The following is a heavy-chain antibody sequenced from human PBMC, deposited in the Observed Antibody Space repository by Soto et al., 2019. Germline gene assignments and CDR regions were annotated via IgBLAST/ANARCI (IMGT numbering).Heavy chain of an antibody. V-gene: IGHV4-59*01. J-gene: IGHJ4*02. CDR1: GGSISSYY. CDR2: IYYSGST. Sequence: XXTLSLPFTVSGGSISSYYWSWIRQPPGKGLEWIGYIYYSGSTNYNPSLKSRVTISVDTSKNQFSLKLSSVTAADTAVYYCARRYGASFDYWGQGTLVTVSS. CDR3: ARRYGASFDY. D-gene: IGHD4-17*01.